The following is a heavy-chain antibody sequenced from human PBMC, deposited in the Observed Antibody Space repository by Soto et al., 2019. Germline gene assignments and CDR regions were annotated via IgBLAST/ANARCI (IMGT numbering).Heavy chain of an antibody. CDR3: ARGARGSYYYYYGMEV. CDR1: GGPISTFY. D-gene: IGHD6-6*01. V-gene: IGHV4-59*01. Sequence: PSETLSLTCTVSGGPISTFYWSWIRQTPGKGLEWIGYIYYSGITDYNPSLKSRVTLSVDTSKNQFSLDLRSVTAADTAVYYCARGARGSYYYYYGMEVWGQGTTVTVSS. CDR2: IYYSGIT. J-gene: IGHJ6*02.